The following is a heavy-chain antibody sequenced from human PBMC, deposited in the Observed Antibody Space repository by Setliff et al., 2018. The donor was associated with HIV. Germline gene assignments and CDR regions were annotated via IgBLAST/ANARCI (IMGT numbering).Heavy chain of an antibody. V-gene: IGHV1-18*01. J-gene: IGHJ4*02. CDR1: GYTFTSYA. D-gene: IGHD6-19*01. CDR3: ARDRQQWLVYFDY. Sequence: ASVKVSCKASGYTFTSYAMHWVRQAPGLGLEWMGWISAYNGNTNYAQKLQGRVTMTTDTSTSTAYMELRSLRSDDTAVYYCARDRQQWLVYFDYWGQGTLVTVSS. CDR2: ISAYNGNT.